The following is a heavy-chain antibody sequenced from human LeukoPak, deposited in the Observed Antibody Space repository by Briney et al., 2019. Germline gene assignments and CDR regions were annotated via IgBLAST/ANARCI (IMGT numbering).Heavy chain of an antibody. D-gene: IGHD1-14*01. CDR2: IYTSGST. CDR3: ARAYKNTWVFDQ. V-gene: IGHV4-4*07. J-gene: IGHJ4*02. CDR1: GDSISTYY. Sequence: SETLSLTCTVSGDSISTYYWNWIRQPAGKGLEWIGRIYTSGSTNQNPSLKSRVTMSVDTSKNQFSLKLRSVTAADTAVYYCARAYKNTWVFDQWGQGTLVTVSS.